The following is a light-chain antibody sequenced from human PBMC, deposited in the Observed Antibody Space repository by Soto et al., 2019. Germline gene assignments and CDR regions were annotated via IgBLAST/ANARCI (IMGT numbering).Light chain of an antibody. Sequence: EIVMTQSPATLSVSPGGRATLSCRASQSVDISLAWYQQKPGQAPRLRIYGPYTRANGIPPRFSGSGSGTEFTLSISSLLSEDFAVYFCQQYSNWPGTFGQRTTLEI. J-gene: IGKJ2*01. CDR1: QSVDIS. CDR3: QQYSNWPGT. V-gene: IGKV3-15*01. CDR2: GPY.